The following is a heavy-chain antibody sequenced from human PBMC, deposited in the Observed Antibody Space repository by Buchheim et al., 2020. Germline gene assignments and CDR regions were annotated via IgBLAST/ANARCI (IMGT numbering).Heavy chain of an antibody. CDR2: VYYSGTT. J-gene: IGHJ3*01. CDR1: GGSITSYY. D-gene: IGHD3-16*01. CDR3: VKWGGPPLNAYDV. Sequence: QVQLQESGPGLVRPSETLSLTCTVSGGSITSYYLNWVRQPPGERLEWIGYVYYSGTTKFNPSLKSRLSMSVDTSKIQFSLKLRSVTAADTAVYYCVKWGGPPLNAYDVGGKET. V-gene: IGHV4-59*01.